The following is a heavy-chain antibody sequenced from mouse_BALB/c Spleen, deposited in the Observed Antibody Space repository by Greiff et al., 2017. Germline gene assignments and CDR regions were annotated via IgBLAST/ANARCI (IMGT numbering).Heavy chain of an antibody. CDR3: ARSPY. CDR2: IYPGDGDT. J-gene: IGHJ3*01. V-gene: IGHV1-87*01. Sequence: VQLQESGAELARPGASVKLSCKASGYTFTSYWMQWVKQRPGQGLEWIGAIYPGDGDTRYTQKFKGKATLTADKSSSTAYMQLSSLASEDSAVYYCARSPYWGQGTLVTVSA. CDR1: GYTFTSYW.